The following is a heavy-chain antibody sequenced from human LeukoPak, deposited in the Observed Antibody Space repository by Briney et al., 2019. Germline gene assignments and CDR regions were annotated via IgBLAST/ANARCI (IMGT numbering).Heavy chain of an antibody. CDR2: TYYRSKWYN. D-gene: IGHD3-16*02. CDR1: GDSVSSNSAA. J-gene: IGHJ6*02. CDR3: ARDMITFGGVIVPWGMDV. V-gene: IGHV6-1*01. Sequence: SQTLSLTCAISGDSVSSNSAAWNWIRQSPSRGLEWLGRTYYRSKWYNDYAVSVKSRITINPDTSKNQFPLQLNSVTPEDTAVYYCARDMITFGGVIVPWGMDVWGQGTTVTVSS.